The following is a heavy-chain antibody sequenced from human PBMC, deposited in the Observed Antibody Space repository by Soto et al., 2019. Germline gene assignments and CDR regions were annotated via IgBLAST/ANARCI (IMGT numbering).Heavy chain of an antibody. V-gene: IGHV3-30*18. Sequence: GGSLSLSCAVSGFTFRYYCMHLVRPAPGKGLEWVAAISHDGTNKNYGDSVKGRFTISRDNSKNTLYLQMNSLRPEDTALYYCAKDEYYYSRSGYYIFDYWGQGTLVTV. J-gene: IGHJ4*02. CDR3: AKDEYYYSRSGYYIFDY. CDR2: ISHDGTNK. CDR1: GFTFRYYC. D-gene: IGHD3-22*01.